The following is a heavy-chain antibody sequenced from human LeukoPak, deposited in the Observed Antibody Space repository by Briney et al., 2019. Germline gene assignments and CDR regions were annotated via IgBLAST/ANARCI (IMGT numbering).Heavy chain of an antibody. D-gene: IGHD6-19*01. Sequence: SETLSLTRTVCVGSLSSCSYFGGWIRRPAGKVLEWVGHYYSSGRTSYNPSRQSRVTISVDTSNHEFSLKLASVTAADTAVYYCARAGGSVGWYGTIDSWGQRTLVTVSS. V-gene: IGHV4-61*09. J-gene: IGHJ4*02. CDR1: VGSLSSCSYF. CDR2: YYSSGRT. CDR3: ARAGGSVGWYGTIDS.